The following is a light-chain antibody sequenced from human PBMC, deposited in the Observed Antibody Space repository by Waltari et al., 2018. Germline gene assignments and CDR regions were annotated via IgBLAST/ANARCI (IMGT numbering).Light chain of an antibody. V-gene: IGKV3-11*01. J-gene: IGKJ3*01. Sequence: EIVLTQSPATLSLSPGERATLSCRASQSVSSYLAWYQQKPGQAPRLLIYDASTRATGIPARFRGSGSGTDFTLTISSLEPEDFAVYYCQQRSNWPLTFGPGTKVDIK. CDR2: DAS. CDR3: QQRSNWPLT. CDR1: QSVSSY.